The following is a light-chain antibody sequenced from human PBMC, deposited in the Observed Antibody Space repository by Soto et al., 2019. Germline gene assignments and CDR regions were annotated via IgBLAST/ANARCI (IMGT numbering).Light chain of an antibody. Sequence: QAVVTQPPSASGTPGQGVTMSCSGSSSNIGANIVTWYQQLPGAAPKLLIYSDNQRPSGVPDRVSGSKSGTSASLAISGLQSEDEADYYCAAWDNSLDAFVFGSGTKLTVL. CDR1: SSNIGANI. J-gene: IGLJ1*01. CDR3: AAWDNSLDAFV. CDR2: SDN. V-gene: IGLV1-44*01.